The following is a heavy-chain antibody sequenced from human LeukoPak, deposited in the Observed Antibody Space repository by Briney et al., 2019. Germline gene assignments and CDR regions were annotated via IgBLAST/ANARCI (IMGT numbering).Heavy chain of an antibody. D-gene: IGHD3-22*01. CDR2: IRFDGSNN. CDR3: AKDGGGYYPYYYYYMDV. J-gene: IGHJ6*03. V-gene: IGHV3-30*02. Sequence: GGSLRLSCAASGFTFNSYGIHWVRQAPGKGLEWVAFIRFDGSNNYYADSVKGRFPISRDNSKNTLYLQMNSLRAEDTAVYYCAKDGGGYYPYYYYYMDVWGKGTTVTISS. CDR1: GFTFNSYG.